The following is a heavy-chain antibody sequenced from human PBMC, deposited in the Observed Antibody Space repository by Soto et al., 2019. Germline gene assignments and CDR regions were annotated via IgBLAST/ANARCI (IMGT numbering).Heavy chain of an antibody. D-gene: IGHD1-26*01. V-gene: IGHV2-70*12. CDR1: GFSLSTSGMC. CDR3: AHRGVGGITQYFQH. Sequence: SGPTLVNPTQTLTLTCTFSGFSLSTSGMCVSWIRQPPGKALEWLARIDWDDDKYYSTSLKSRLTITKDTSKNQVVLTMTNMDPVDTATYYCAHRGVGGITQYFQHWGQGTLVTVSS. CDR2: IDWDDDK. J-gene: IGHJ1*01.